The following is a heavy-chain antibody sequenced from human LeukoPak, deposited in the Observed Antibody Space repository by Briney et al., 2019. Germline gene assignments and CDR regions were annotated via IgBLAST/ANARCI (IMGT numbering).Heavy chain of an antibody. J-gene: IGHJ4*02. D-gene: IGHD5-24*01. CDR2: ISGSGGST. CDR1: GFTFSSYG. V-gene: IGHV3-23*01. CDR3: AKACRDGYNSPLYYFDY. Sequence: GGTLRLSCAASGFTFSSYGMSWVRQAPGKGLEWVSAISGSGGSTYYADSVKGRFTISRDNSKNTLYLQMNSLRAEDTAVYYCAKACRDGYNSPLYYFDYWGQGTLVTVSS.